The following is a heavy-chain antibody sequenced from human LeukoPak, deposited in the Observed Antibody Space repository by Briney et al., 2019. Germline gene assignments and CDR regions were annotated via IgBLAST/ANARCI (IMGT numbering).Heavy chain of an antibody. D-gene: IGHD5-24*01. V-gene: IGHV1-46*01. Sequence: ASVKVSCKASGYTFTSYYMHWVRQAPGQGLEWMGIINPSGGSTSYAQKFQGRVTMTEDTSTDTAYMELSSLRSEDTAVYYCATTNINLRWLLTLWGQGTLVTVSS. CDR1: GYTFTSYY. J-gene: IGHJ4*02. CDR2: INPSGGST. CDR3: ATTNINLRWLLTL.